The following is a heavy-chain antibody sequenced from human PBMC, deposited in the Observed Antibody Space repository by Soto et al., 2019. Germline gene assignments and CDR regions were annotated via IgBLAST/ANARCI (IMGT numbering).Heavy chain of an antibody. CDR3: AKDKDFWSGYKDY. J-gene: IGHJ4*02. Sequence: EVQLVGSGGGLVQPGRSLRLSCAASGFTFDDYAMHWVRQAPGKGLEWVSGISWNSGSIGYADSVKGRFTISRDNAKNSLYLQMNSLRAEDTALYYCAKDKDFWSGYKDYWGQGTLVTVSS. D-gene: IGHD3-3*01. V-gene: IGHV3-9*01. CDR2: ISWNSGSI. CDR1: GFTFDDYA.